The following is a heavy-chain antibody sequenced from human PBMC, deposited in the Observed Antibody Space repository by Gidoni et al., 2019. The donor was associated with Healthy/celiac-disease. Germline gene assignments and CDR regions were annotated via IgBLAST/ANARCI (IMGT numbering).Heavy chain of an antibody. V-gene: IGHV4-39*01. CDR1: GGSISSISYY. CDR3: ARQTPNRYFDY. Sequence: QLQLQESGPGMVKPSETLSLTCTVPGGSISSISYYWGWIRQPPGKGLEWIGSFYSSGSTSYNPSLESRVAISVATSKNQFSLKLSSVTAADTAVYYCARQTPNRYFDYWGQGTLVTVSS. J-gene: IGHJ4*02. CDR2: FYSSGST.